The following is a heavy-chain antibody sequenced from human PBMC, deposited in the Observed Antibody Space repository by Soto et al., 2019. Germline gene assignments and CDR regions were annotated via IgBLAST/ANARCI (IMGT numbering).Heavy chain of an antibody. CDR2: MYNTGST. D-gene: IGHD1-26*01. CDR3: ARVYSGSYADY. Sequence: PSETLSLTCTVSGGSIIGYYWSWIRQPPGKGLEWIGYMYNTGSTVYNPSFKSRVTISVDTSKNQFSLKLSSVTAADMAVYYCARVYSGSYADYWGQGTLVTVS. CDR1: GGSIIGYY. V-gene: IGHV4-59*12. J-gene: IGHJ4*02.